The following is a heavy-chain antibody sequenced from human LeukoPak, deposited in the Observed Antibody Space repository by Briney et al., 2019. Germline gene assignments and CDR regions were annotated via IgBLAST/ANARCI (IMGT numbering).Heavy chain of an antibody. D-gene: IGHD3-3*01. CDR1: GFMFSSYA. CDR2: ISGSGDKT. CDR3: AKGGYYDVWSAYDY. Sequence: PGGSLRLSCATSGFMFSSYAMSWVRQAPGKGLEWVSVISGSGDKTYYADSVKGRFTISRDSSKNTLSLQMNSLKSEDTAVYYCAKGGYYDVWSAYDYWGQGTLVTVSS. V-gene: IGHV3-23*01. J-gene: IGHJ4*02.